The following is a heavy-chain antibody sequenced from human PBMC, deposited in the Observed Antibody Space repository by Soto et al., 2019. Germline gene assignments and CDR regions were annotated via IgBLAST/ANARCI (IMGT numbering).Heavy chain of an antibody. V-gene: IGHV4-34*01. CDR2: INHSGST. CDR3: ARGDSVLVPAVMGYYYYMDV. J-gene: IGHJ6*03. CDR1: GGSFSGYY. Sequence: QVQLQQWGAGLLKPSETLFLTCAVYGGSFSGYYWTWIRQPPGKGLEWIGEINHSGSTNYNPSLKSRVTISVDTSENQFYLNLISVTAADTSVYYCARGDSVLVPAVMGYYYYMDVWGRGTPVTVSS. D-gene: IGHD2-2*01.